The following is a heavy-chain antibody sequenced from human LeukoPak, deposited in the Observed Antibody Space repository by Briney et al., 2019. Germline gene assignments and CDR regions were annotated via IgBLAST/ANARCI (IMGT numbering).Heavy chain of an antibody. Sequence: GGSLRLYCAASGFTFSDYYMSWIRQAPGKGLEWVSYISSSSSYTNYADSVKGRFTISRDNAKNSLYLQMNSLRAEDTAVYYCARHGGYLRFDDWCQGTLVTVSS. CDR1: GFTFSDYY. CDR2: ISSSSSYT. CDR3: ARHGGYLRFDD. J-gene: IGHJ4*02. D-gene: IGHD3-22*01. V-gene: IGHV3-11*06.